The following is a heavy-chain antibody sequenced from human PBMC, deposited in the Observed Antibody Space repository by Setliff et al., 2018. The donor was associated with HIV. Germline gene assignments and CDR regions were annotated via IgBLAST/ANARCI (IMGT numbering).Heavy chain of an antibody. CDR2: IYYSETT. V-gene: IGHV4-31*03. CDR3: ARDQGYSYGSGPFHS. D-gene: IGHD5-18*01. CDR1: GGSISSGGYY. Sequence: SETLSLTCTVSGGSISSGGYYWSWIRQHPGKGLEWIGYIYYSETTYCNPSLKSRVTISVDKSKNHFSLKLTSVTAADTAVYYCARDQGYSYGSGPFHSWGQGTMVTVSS. J-gene: IGHJ3*02.